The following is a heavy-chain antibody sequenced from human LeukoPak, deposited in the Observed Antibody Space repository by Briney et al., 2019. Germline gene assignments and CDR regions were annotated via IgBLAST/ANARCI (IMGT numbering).Heavy chain of an antibody. CDR2: MKQDGSEK. D-gene: IGHD6-13*01. CDR3: AREKQQLDYYYYYMDV. V-gene: IGHV3-7*01. CDR1: GFTFSSYW. Sequence: GGSLRLSCAASGFTFSSYWMSWVRQAPGKGLEWVANMKQDGSEKYYVDSVKGRFTISRDNAKNSLYLQMNSLRAEDTAVYYCAREKQQLDYYYYYMDVWGKGTTVTVSS. J-gene: IGHJ6*03.